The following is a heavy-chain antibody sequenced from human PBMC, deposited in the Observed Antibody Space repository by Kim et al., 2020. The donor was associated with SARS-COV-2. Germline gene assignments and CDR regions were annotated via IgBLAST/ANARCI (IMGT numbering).Heavy chain of an antibody. CDR1: GGSISSGDYY. V-gene: IGHV4-30-4*01. Sequence: SETLSLTCTVSGGSISSGDYYWSWIRQPPGKGLEWIGYIYYSGSTYYNPSLKSRVTISVDTSKNQFSLKLSSVTAADTVVYYCARYIAVAGTQFDYWGQGTLVTVSS. CDR2: IYYSGST. D-gene: IGHD6-19*01. CDR3: ARYIAVAGTQFDY. J-gene: IGHJ4*02.